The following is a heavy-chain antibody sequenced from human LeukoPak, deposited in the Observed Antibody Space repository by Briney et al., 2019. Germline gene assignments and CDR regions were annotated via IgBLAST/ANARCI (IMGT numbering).Heavy chain of an antibody. J-gene: IGHJ5*02. CDR2: ITHRGST. CDR1: GGSFSGYD. V-gene: IGHV4-34*01. CDR3: ARGPWSGHYRWFDP. Sequence: PSETLSLTCAVFGGSFSGYDWSWIRQPPGKGLEWIGEITHRGSTSYNPSLKSRVTISEDTSNNQFSLKLSSVTAADTAVYYCARGPWSGHYRWFDPWGQGTLVTVSA. D-gene: IGHD3-3*01.